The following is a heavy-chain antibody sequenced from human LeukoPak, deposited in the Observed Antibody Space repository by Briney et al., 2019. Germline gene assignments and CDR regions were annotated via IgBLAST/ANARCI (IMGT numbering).Heavy chain of an antibody. D-gene: IGHD2-2*01. CDR2: IKQDGSEK. V-gene: IGHV3-7*01. Sequence: GGSLRLSCAASGFTFSSYWISWVCQAPGKGLEWVANIKQDGSEKYYVDSVKGRFTISRDNAKNSLYLQMNSLRAEDTAVYYCTRMAWRSRPFDYWGQGTLVTVSS. J-gene: IGHJ4*02. CDR1: GFTFSSYW. CDR3: TRMAWRSRPFDY.